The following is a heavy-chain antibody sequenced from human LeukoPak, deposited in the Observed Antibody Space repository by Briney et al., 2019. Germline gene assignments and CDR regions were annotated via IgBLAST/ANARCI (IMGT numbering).Heavy chain of an antibody. CDR2: IIPIFGTA. CDR1: GGTFSSYA. Sequence: GASVKVSCKASGGTFSSYAISWVRQAPGQGLEWMGRIIPIFGTANYAQKFQGRVTITTDESTSTAYMELSSLRSEDTAVYYCAQEGRMLGELTPNYFDYWGQGTLVTVSS. V-gene: IGHV1-69*05. J-gene: IGHJ4*02. D-gene: IGHD3-10*02. CDR3: AQEGRMLGELTPNYFDY.